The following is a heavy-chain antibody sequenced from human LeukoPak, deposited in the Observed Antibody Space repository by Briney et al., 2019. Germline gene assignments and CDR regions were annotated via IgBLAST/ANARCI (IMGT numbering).Heavy chain of an antibody. D-gene: IGHD3-10*01. CDR2: IYYSGST. Sequence: SETLSLTCTVSGGSISSYYWSWIRQPPGKGLEWIGYIYYSGSTNYNPSLKSRVTISVDTSKNQFSLKLSSVTAADTAVYYCARVGDPLWFGKNWFDPWGQGILVTVSS. V-gene: IGHV4-59*01. CDR1: GGSISSYY. J-gene: IGHJ5*02. CDR3: ARVGDPLWFGKNWFDP.